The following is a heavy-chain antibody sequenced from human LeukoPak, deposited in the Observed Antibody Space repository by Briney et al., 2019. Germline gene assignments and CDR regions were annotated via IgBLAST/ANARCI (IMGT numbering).Heavy chain of an antibody. CDR1: GGSISSGSYY. J-gene: IGHJ5*02. D-gene: IGHD4-11*01. Sequence: PSQTLSLTCTVSGGSISSGSYYWSWIRQPAGKGLEWIGRIYTSGSTNYNPSLKSRVTISVDTSKNQFSLKLSSVTAADTAVYYCARDLMTTFSRFDPCGQGTLVTVSS. V-gene: IGHV4-61*02. CDR3: ARDLMTTFSRFDP. CDR2: IYTSGST.